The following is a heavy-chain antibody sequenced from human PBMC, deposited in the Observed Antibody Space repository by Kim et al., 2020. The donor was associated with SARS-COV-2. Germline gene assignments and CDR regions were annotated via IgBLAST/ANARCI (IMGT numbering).Heavy chain of an antibody. J-gene: IGHJ4*02. CDR2: MDPDGSTI. CDR1: GFTFSTYW. D-gene: IGHD6-13*01. V-gene: IGHV3-74*01. Sequence: GGSLRLSCTVSGFTFSTYWMHWVRQTPVKGLVWVSRMDPDGSTINYADSVKGRFTISRDNAKNTLYLQMTSLRAEDTALYYCVRGTIAPAGTDYWGQGTLVTVSS. CDR3: VRGTIAPAGTDY.